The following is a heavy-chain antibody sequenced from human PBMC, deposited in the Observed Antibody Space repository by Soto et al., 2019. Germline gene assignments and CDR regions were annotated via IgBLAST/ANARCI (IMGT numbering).Heavy chain of an antibody. D-gene: IGHD1-1*01. CDR3: AKRTGDFWYFDV. CDR2: ISVSGDNT. V-gene: IGHV3-23*01. CDR1: GFTFSTYA. J-gene: IGHJ2*01. Sequence: GGSLRLSCAASGFTFSTYAMTWVRQAPGKGLEWVSGISVSGDNTYYPDSVKGRFTISRDNSKNTLFLQMNSLRAEDTAVYYCAKRTGDFWYFDVWGRGTLVTVSS.